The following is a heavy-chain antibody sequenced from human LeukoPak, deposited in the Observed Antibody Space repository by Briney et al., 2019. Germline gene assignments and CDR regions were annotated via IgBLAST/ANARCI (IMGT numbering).Heavy chain of an antibody. V-gene: IGHV3-9*01. J-gene: IGHJ4*02. Sequence: GRSLRLSCAASGFTFDDYAMHWVRQAPGKGLEWVSGISWNSGSIGYADSVKGRFTISRDNAKNTLYLQMNSLRAEDTAVYYCARSLFWGQGTLVTVSS. D-gene: IGHD3-10*01. CDR3: ARSLF. CDR2: ISWNSGSI. CDR1: GFTFDDYA.